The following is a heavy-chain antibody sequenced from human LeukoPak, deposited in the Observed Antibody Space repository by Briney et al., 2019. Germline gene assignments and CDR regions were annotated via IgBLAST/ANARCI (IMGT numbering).Heavy chain of an antibody. J-gene: IGHJ5*02. Sequence: GGSLRLSCAASGFTFSSYGMSWVRQAPGKGLEWVSVISGSCGSTYCADSVKGRFTISRDNSKNTLYLQMNSLRAEDTAVYYCAKDSDGSGINNWFDPWGQGTLVTVSS. CDR2: ISGSCGST. V-gene: IGHV3-23*01. D-gene: IGHD3-10*01. CDR3: AKDSDGSGINNWFDP. CDR1: GFTFSSYG.